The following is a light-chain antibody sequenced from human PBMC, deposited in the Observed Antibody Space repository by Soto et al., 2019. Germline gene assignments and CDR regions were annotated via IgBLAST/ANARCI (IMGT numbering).Light chain of an antibody. CDR3: QKVGNFPYP. V-gene: IGKV3-20*01. CDR1: QSVPSDW. Sequence: EIVLTQSPGTLSLSPGERATLSCRASQSVPSDWLAWYRHKPGQAPRLLIYGASSRATGVPERVSGRGSGKGLTFTINMLGPEGFAVDLRQKVGNFPYPFGQGDQAGDQT. J-gene: IGKJ2*01. CDR2: GAS.